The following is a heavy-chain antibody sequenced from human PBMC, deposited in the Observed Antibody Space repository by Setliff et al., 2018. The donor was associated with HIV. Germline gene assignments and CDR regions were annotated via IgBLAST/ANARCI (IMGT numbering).Heavy chain of an antibody. Sequence: SETLSLTCTVSGGSLGGYYWSWIRQPAGKRLEWIGRIFASGTTYYNPSLKSRVTISVDTSKNQFSLKLSSVTAADTAVYHCARPSTGGGYNYWYFDLWGRGTLVTVSS. J-gene: IGHJ2*01. V-gene: IGHV4-4*07. CDR1: GGSLGGYY. D-gene: IGHD5-12*01. CDR3: ARPSTGGGYNYWYFDL. CDR2: IFASGTT.